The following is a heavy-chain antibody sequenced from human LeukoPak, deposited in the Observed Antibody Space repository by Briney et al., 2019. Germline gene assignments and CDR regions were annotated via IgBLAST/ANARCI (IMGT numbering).Heavy chain of an antibody. D-gene: IGHD2-15*01. CDR1: GGTFSSYA. CDR3: AREYCSGGSCYSGY. CDR2: IIPIFGTA. J-gene: IGHJ4*02. Sequence: SVKVSCKASGGTFSSYAISWVRQAPGQGLEWMGGIIPIFGTANYAQKFQGRVTITADESTSTAYMELSSLRSEDAAVYYCAREYCSGGSCYSGYWGQGTLVTVSS. V-gene: IGHV1-69*13.